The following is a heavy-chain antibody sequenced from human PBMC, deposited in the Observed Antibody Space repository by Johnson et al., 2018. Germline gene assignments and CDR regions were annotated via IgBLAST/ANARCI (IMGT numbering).Heavy chain of an antibody. CDR1: GFTFGDYA. Sequence: VQLVQSGGGLVEPGRSLRLSCTASGFTFGDYAMRWFRQAPGKGLEWVGFIRSKAYGGTTEYAASVKGRFTISRDDSKSIAYLQMNSLKTEDTAVYYCTRTNEDYYYGMDVWGQGTTVTVSS. CDR3: TRTNEDYYYGMDV. CDR2: IRSKAYGGTT. J-gene: IGHJ6*02. V-gene: IGHV3-49*03.